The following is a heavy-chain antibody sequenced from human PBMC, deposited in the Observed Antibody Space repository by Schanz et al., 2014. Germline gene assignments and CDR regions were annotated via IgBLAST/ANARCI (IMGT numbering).Heavy chain of an antibody. CDR3: AKGSRSGSKVMDV. CDR2: ISYGISYI. CDR1: GFNFSSYS. D-gene: IGHD3-10*01. V-gene: IGHV3-21*04. J-gene: IGHJ6*03. Sequence: EVKMVESGGGLVKPGGSLRLSCAASGFNFSSYSLNWVRQAPGKGLEWVSSISYGISYIYYAESVKGRFTISRDNAKNSLYLQMNSLRPEDTALYYCAKGSRSGSKVMDVWGKGTTDTVSS.